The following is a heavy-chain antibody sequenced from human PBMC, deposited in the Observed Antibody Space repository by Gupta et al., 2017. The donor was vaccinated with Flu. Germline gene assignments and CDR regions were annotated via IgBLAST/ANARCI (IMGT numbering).Heavy chain of an antibody. D-gene: IGHD3-10*01. V-gene: IGHV4-31*03. J-gene: IGHJ4*02. Sequence: QLQLQESGPRLVKPSQTLSLTCTVSGGSVNVYSYFWSWLRQLPGKGLEWIGYVHFSGGTYYNPSLRRRLLLSNDTAKNEIPPEVTSGAGAETDKYYRARRGNYFFDVWGQGALVTGSS. CDR3: ARRGNYFFDV. CDR2: VHFSGGT. CDR1: GGSVNVYSYF.